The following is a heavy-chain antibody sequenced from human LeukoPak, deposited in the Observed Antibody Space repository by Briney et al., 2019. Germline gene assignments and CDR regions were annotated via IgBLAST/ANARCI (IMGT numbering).Heavy chain of an antibody. CDR3: AKDMYSSGQAGAFDI. V-gene: IGHV3-9*03. CDR1: GFTFDDYA. Sequence: GRSLRLSCAASGFTFDDYAMHWVRQAPGKGLEWVSGISRNSGSIGYADSVKGRFTISRDNAKNSLYLQMNSLRAEDMALYYCAKDMYSSGQAGAFDIWGQGTMVTVSS. D-gene: IGHD6-19*01. J-gene: IGHJ3*02. CDR2: ISRNSGSI.